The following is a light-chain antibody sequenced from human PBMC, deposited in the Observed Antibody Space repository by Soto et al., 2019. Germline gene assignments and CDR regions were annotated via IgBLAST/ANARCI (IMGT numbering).Light chain of an antibody. Sequence: QSVLTQTPSASASLGASVKLTCTLSSGHSSYAIAWHQQQPEKGPRYLMKLNSDGSHSTGDGIPDRFSGSSSGAERYLTISSLQAEDGADYYCQTWGTGVVVFGGGTKLTVL. CDR1: SGHSSYA. CDR3: QTWGTGVVV. CDR2: LNSDGSH. V-gene: IGLV4-69*01. J-gene: IGLJ2*01.